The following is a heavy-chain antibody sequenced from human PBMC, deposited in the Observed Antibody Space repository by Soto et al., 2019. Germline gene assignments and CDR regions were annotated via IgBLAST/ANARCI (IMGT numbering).Heavy chain of an antibody. CDR3: AGVRQDYYYYMDV. J-gene: IGHJ6*03. V-gene: IGHV1-69*13. CDR2: IIPIFGTA. CDR1: GGTFSSYA. Sequence: ASVKVSCKASGGTFSSYAISWVRQAPGQGLEWMGGIIPIFGTANYAQKFQGRVTITADESTSTAYMELSSLRSEDTAVYYCAGVRQDYYYYMDVWGKGTTVTVSS.